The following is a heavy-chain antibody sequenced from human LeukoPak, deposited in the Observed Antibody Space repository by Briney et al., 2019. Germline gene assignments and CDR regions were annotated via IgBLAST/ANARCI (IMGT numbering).Heavy chain of an antibody. D-gene: IGHD5-18*01. CDR1: GGSISSYY. Sequence: SETLSLTCTVSGGSISSYYWSWIRQPAGKGLEWIGRIYTTGSTNYNPSLKSRVTISVDTSKNQFSLKLSSVTAADTAVYYCARANVGYRGYYYMDVWGKGTTVTVSS. J-gene: IGHJ6*03. V-gene: IGHV4-4*07. CDR2: IYTTGST. CDR3: ARANVGYRGYYYMDV.